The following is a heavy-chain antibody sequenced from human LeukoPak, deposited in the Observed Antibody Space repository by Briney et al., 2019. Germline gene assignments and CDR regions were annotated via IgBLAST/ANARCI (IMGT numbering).Heavy chain of an antibody. V-gene: IGHV4-59*11. CDR1: GDSLSMHY. D-gene: IGHD6-13*01. CDR3: ARGRVSSSSWSSTYYYYFYMDV. CDR2: IDHTGST. J-gene: IGHJ6*03. Sequence: SETLSLTCSVSGDSLSMHYWSWIRQPPGKGLEWIGYIDHTGSTNYNPSLNSRVTISRDTSKNHFSLELSSVTAADTAVYFCARGRVSSSSWSSTYYYYFYMDVWGKGTTVTVSS.